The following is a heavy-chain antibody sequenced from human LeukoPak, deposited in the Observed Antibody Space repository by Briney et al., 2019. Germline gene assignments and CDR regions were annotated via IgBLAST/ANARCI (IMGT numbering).Heavy chain of an antibody. CDR1: TISFSSYE. CDR2: ISSSGRAI. J-gene: IGHJ3*02. CDR3: ASPQYCSSTSCSTRGAVEI. Sequence: GGSLRLSCAVSTISFSSYEMNWVRQAPGKGLEWVSFISSSGRAIYYADSVKGRFTISRDNAKKSLYLQMNSLRAEDTAVYYCASPQYCSSTSCSTRGAVEIWGQGTMVTVS. V-gene: IGHV3-48*03. D-gene: IGHD2-2*02.